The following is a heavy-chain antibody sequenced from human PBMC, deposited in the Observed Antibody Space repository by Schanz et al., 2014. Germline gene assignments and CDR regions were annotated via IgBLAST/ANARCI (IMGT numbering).Heavy chain of an antibody. V-gene: IGHV3-48*01. J-gene: IGHJ4*02. CDR2: VSSASSTI. Sequence: EVQLLESGGGLVQPGGSLRLSCLASGFAFSSYGMNWLRQAPGKGLEWVSYVSSASSTINYADSVKGRFTISRDNSKNTLYLQMSSLRAEDTAVYYCAKVRYSSGWRGDYFDEWGQGTLVTVAS. CDR3: AKVRYSSGWRGDYFDE. D-gene: IGHD6-25*01. CDR1: GFAFSSYG.